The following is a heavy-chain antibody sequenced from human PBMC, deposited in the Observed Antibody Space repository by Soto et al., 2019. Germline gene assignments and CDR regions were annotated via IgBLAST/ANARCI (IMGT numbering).Heavy chain of an antibody. D-gene: IGHD3-9*01. CDR1: GGSISSGGYY. J-gene: IGHJ4*02. CDR2: IYYSGST. Sequence: QVQLQESGPGLVKPSQTLSLTCTVSGGSISSGGYYWSWIRQHPGKGLEWIGYIYYSGSTYYNPSLKSRVTISVDTSKNQFSLKLSSVTVADTAVYYCARGTYYDILTGYYIFDYWGQGTLVTVSS. CDR3: ARGTYYDILTGYYIFDY. V-gene: IGHV4-31*03.